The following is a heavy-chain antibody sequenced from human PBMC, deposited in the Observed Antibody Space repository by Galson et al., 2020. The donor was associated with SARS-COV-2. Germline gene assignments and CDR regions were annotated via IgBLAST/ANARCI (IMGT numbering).Heavy chain of an antibody. CDR3: ASRYCGGGGGYSDY. CDR2: ISSGSDFI. Sequence: GESLKISCAASGFTFRSYSMKWVRQAPGKGLEWVSSISSGSDFISYADSVRGRFTISRDNAKNSLYLQMNSLRAEDTATYYCASRYCGGGGGYSDYWGEGTLVTVSS. CDR1: GFTFRSYS. V-gene: IGHV3-21*06. D-gene: IGHD2-15*01. J-gene: IGHJ4*02.